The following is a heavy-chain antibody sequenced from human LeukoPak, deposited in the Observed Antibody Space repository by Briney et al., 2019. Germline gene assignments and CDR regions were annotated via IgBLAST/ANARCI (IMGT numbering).Heavy chain of an antibody. D-gene: IGHD2-15*01. J-gene: IGHJ5*02. V-gene: IGHV1-24*01. Sequence: AASVTVSCTVSGYTLTELSMHWVRQAPGRGLEWMGGFDPEDGETIYAQKFQGRVTMTEDTSTDTAYMELSSLRSEDTAVYYCATDALGYCSGGSCYHNWFDPWGQGTLVTVSS. CDR3: ATDALGYCSGGSCYHNWFDP. CDR1: GYTLTELS. CDR2: FDPEDGET.